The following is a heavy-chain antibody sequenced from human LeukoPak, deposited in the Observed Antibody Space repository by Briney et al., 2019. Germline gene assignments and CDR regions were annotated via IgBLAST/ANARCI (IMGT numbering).Heavy chain of an antibody. CDR1: GFTFSSYW. J-gene: IGHJ4*02. V-gene: IGHV3-7*01. Sequence: GGSLRLSCAASGFTFSSYWMSWVRQAPGKGLEWVANIKQDGSEKYYVDSVKGRFTISRDNAKNSLYLQMYSLRAEDTAVYYCARELGDIVVVPAAAPDYWGQGTLVTVSS. CDR3: ARELGDIVVVPAAAPDY. D-gene: IGHD2-2*01. CDR2: IKQDGSEK.